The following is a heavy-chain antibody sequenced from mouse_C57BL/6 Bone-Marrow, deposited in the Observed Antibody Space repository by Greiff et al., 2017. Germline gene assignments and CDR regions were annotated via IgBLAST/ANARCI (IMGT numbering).Heavy chain of an antibody. Sequence: EVQLQQSGPELVKPGASVKISCKASGYTFTDYYMNWVKQSHGKSLEWIGDINPNNGGTSYNQKFKGKATLTVDKSSSTAYMELRSLTSEDSAVYYCASPYAPNWYFDVWGTGTTVTVSS. CDR1: GYTFTDYY. CDR2: INPNNGGT. CDR3: ASPYAPNWYFDV. J-gene: IGHJ1*03. V-gene: IGHV1-26*01. D-gene: IGHD6-5*01.